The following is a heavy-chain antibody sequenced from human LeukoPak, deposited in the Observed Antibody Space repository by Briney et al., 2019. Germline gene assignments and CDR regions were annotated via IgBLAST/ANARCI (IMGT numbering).Heavy chain of an antibody. CDR1: GYTFTDYG. J-gene: IGHJ5*02. V-gene: IGHV1-18*01. CDR2: ISADNGNT. Sequence: GASVKVSCKASGYTFTDYGVSWVRQAPGQRLEWMGWISADNGNTNYAQKLQDRVTMATDTSTNAAYMELRSLRSDDTAVYYCARVSLELAEVVATLLDSAVGWFDPWGQGTLVTVSS. D-gene: IGHD5-12*01. CDR3: ARVSLELAEVVATLLDSAVGWFDP.